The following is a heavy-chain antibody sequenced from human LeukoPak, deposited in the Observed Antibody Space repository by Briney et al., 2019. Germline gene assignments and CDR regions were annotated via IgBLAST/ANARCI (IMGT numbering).Heavy chain of an antibody. CDR3: ARVSAEGVPGPHDAFDI. CDR1: GFTFSSYD. CDR2: ISSSSSYI. V-gene: IGHV3-21*01. D-gene: IGHD2-8*01. Sequence: PGGSLRLSCAASGFTFSSYDMHWVRQATGKGLEWVSSISSSSSYIYYADSVKGRFTISRDNAKNSLYLQMNSLRAEDTAVYYCARVSAEGVPGPHDAFDIWGQGTMVTVSS. J-gene: IGHJ3*02.